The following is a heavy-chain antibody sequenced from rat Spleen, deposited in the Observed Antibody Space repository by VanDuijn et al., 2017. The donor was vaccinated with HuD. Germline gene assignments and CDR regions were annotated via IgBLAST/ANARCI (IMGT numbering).Heavy chain of an antibody. J-gene: IGHJ2*01. V-gene: IGHV2-52*01. Sequence: QVQLKESGPVLVQASETLSLTCTVSGFSLTNYGVIWVRQPPGKGLEWMGIIWTGGSTDYNSALKSRLSISRDTSKSQVFLKMNSLQTEDIATYYCAREDGSLYYFDYWGQGVMVTVSS. CDR2: IWTGGST. CDR3: AREDGSLYYFDY. D-gene: IGHD1-7*01. CDR1: GFSLTNYG.